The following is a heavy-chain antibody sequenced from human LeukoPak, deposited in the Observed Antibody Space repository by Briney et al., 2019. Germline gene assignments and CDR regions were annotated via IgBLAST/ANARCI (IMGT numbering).Heavy chain of an antibody. D-gene: IGHD6-13*01. CDR1: GGSISSYY. V-gene: IGHV4-59*12. CDR2: IYYSGST. Sequence: PSETLSLTCTVSGGSISSYYWSWIRQPPGKGLEWIGYIYYSGSTNYNPSLKSRVTISVDTSKNQFSLKLSSVTAADTAVYYCARDYSSSWYKVGMDVWGQGTTVTVSS. J-gene: IGHJ6*02. CDR3: ARDYSSSWYKVGMDV.